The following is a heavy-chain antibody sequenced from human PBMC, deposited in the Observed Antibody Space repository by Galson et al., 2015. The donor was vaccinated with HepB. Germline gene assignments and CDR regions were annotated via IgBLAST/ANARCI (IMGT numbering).Heavy chain of an antibody. CDR1: GYIFSNYA. V-gene: IGHV7-4-1*02. D-gene: IGHD3-10*01. J-gene: IGHJ5*01. CDR2: INTDTGNP. Sequence: SVKVSCKASGYIFSNYALNWVREAPGQGLEWMGWINTDTGNPTYAQAFTGRFVFSLDTSGTTAYLQISSLKAEDTALYYCARTPYLGSGSHNNVWFDSWGQGTLVTVSS. CDR3: ARTPYLGSGSHNNVWFDS.